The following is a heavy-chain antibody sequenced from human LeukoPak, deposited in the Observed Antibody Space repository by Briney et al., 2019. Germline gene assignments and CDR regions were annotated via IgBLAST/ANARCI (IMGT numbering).Heavy chain of an antibody. CDR3: ARDASSSGWYDY. CDR1: GFTFSSYG. CDR2: ISSSSSYI. D-gene: IGHD6-19*01. V-gene: IGHV3-21*01. J-gene: IGHJ4*02. Sequence: GGSLRLSCAASGFTFSSYGMNWVRQAPGKGLEWVSSISSSSSYIYYADSVKGRFTISRDNAKNSLYLQMNSLRAEDTAVYYCARDASSSGWYDYWGQGTLVAVSS.